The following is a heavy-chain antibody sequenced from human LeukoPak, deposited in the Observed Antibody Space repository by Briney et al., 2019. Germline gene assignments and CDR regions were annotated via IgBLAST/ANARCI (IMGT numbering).Heavy chain of an antibody. J-gene: IGHJ6*02. CDR2: ISGSGGST. V-gene: IGHV3-23*01. D-gene: IGHD6-19*01. Sequence: PGGSLRLSCAASGFTFSSYAMSWVRQAPGKGLEWVSAISGSGGSTYYADSVKGRFTISRDNSKNTLYLQMNSLRSEDTAVYYCARGVSSGWYFPGKPTYGMDVWGQGTTVTVSS. CDR3: ARGVSSGWYFPGKPTYGMDV. CDR1: GFTFSSYA.